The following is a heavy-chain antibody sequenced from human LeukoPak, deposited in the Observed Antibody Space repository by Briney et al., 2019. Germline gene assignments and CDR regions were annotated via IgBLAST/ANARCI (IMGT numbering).Heavy chain of an antibody. J-gene: IGHJ4*02. CDR1: GYTFTGYY. CDR2: INPNSGGT. CDR3: ARDPRGYNYYFDY. D-gene: IGHD3-22*01. Sequence: ASVKVSCKASGYTFTGYYMHWVRQAPGQGLEWMGWINPNSGGTNYAQKFQGRVTMTRDMSTSTVYMELSSLRSEDTAVYYCARDPRGYNYYFDYWGQGTLVTVSS. V-gene: IGHV1-2*02.